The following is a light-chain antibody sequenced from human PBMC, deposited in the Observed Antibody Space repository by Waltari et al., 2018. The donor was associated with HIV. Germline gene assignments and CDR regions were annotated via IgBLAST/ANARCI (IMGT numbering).Light chain of an antibody. CDR1: QSISSNS. Sequence: EIVLTQSPDTLSLSPGERATLYCRASQSISSNSLAWYQQKPGQAPRLLMYGVSSRATGIPDRFTGSGSGTDFTLTISRLEPEDFAVYYCQQYGNSPFTFGPGTKVDIK. V-gene: IGKV3-20*01. J-gene: IGKJ3*01. CDR3: QQYGNSPFT. CDR2: GVS.